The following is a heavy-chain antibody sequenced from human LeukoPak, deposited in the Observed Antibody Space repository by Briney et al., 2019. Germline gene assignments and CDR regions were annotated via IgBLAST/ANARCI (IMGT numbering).Heavy chain of an antibody. CDR1: GFTFSDYY. CDR2: IYSGGST. CDR3: ASLIRPDAFDI. J-gene: IGHJ3*02. V-gene: IGHV3-53*01. Sequence: GGSLRLSCAASGFTFSDYYMSWIRQAPGKGLEWVSVIYSGGSTYYADSVKGRFTISRDNSKNTLYLQMNSLRAEDTAVYYCASLIRPDAFDIWGQGTMVTVSS. D-gene: IGHD3-16*01.